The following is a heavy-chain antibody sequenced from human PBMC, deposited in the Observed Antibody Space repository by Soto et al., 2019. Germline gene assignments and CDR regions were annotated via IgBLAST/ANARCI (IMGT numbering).Heavy chain of an antibody. CDR2: INDDGSAP. CDR3: ARGIFGSGTANDY. D-gene: IGHD3-10*01. CDR1: GFTFSGSW. J-gene: IGHJ4*02. Sequence: EVQLVESGGGLVQPGGSLRLSCAASGFTFSGSWMLWVRQAPGKGLVWVSRINDDGSAPSYADFVKGRFTISRDNAKDTLFLQMNGLRAEDTAVYYCARGIFGSGTANDYWGQGTLVTVSS. V-gene: IGHV3-74*01.